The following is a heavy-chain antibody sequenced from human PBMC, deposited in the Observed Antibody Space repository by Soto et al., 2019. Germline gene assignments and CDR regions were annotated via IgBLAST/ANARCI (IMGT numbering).Heavy chain of an antibody. D-gene: IGHD5-12*01. CDR3: ARSREYSGYDYIDY. Sequence: PGESLKISCKGSGYSFTNYWIGWVRQMPGKGPEWMGIIYPGDSDTRYSPSFQGQVTMSADKSISTAYLQWSSLKASDTAMYYCARSREYSGYDYIDYWGQGTLVTVS. J-gene: IGHJ4*02. CDR2: IYPGDSDT. V-gene: IGHV5-51*01. CDR1: GYSFTNYW.